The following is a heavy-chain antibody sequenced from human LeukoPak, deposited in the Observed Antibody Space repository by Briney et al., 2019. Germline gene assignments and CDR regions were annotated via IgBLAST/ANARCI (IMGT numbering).Heavy chain of an antibody. CDR2: IYHSGST. Sequence: SETLSLTCTVSGYSITRGSYWGWIRQPPGKGLEWIANIYHSGSTYYNPSLKSRVTISVDTSKNQFSLKLSSVTAADTAVYYCARDTTGTTGGYYYYYMDVWGKGATVTVSS. D-gene: IGHD1-1*01. CDR3: ARDTTGTTGGYYYYYMDV. V-gene: IGHV4-38-2*02. CDR1: GYSITRGSY. J-gene: IGHJ6*03.